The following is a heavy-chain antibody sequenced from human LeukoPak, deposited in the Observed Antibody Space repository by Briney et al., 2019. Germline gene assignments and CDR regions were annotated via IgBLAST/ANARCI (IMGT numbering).Heavy chain of an antibody. CDR1: GGSISSGSYY. J-gene: IGHJ4*02. CDR2: IYTSGST. CDR3: ARVDPDYDSSGFLFDY. Sequence: SETLSLTCSVSGGSISSGSYYWSWIRQPAGKGLEWIGRIYTSGSTNYNPSLKSRVTISVDTSKNQFSLKLSSVTAADTAVYYCARVDPDYDSSGFLFDYWGQGTLVTVSS. V-gene: IGHV4-61*02. D-gene: IGHD3-22*01.